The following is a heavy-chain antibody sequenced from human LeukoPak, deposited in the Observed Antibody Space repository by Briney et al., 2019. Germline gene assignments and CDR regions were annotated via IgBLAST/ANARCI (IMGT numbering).Heavy chain of an antibody. CDR2: IYTSGST. D-gene: IGHD5-12*01. Sequence: TLSLTCTVSGGSISSGSYYWSWIRQPAGKGLEWIGRIYTSGSTNYNPSLKSRVTISVDTSKNQFSLKLSSVTAADTAVYYCARRENSGYGWYFDLWGRGTLVTVSS. J-gene: IGHJ2*01. V-gene: IGHV4-61*02. CDR3: ARRENSGYGWYFDL. CDR1: GGSISSGSYY.